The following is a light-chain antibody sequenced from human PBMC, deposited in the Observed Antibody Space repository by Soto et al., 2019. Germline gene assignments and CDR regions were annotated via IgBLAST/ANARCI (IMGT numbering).Light chain of an antibody. Sequence: DIPMTQSPSSLSASVGDRVTITCLASQSISSYLNWYQQKPGKAPKLLIYAASSLQSGVPSRFSGSGSGTDFTLTISSLQPEDFATYYCQQSYSTPRTFGPGTKVDI. V-gene: IGKV1-39*01. CDR3: QQSYSTPRT. CDR1: QSISSY. CDR2: AAS. J-gene: IGKJ3*01.